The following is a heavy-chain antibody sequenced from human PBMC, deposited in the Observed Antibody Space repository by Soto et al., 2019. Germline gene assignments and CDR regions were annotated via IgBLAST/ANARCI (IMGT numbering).Heavy chain of an antibody. J-gene: IGHJ6*03. Sequence: GASGKVCCKTSGYTFTGYYLHWVRHAPGQGFEWLGWINPYTGDTNYAQNFQGWVTMTRDMSIRTAYMELSRLRSDDTAVYYCARGRTLLWFGESSHYNMDVWRQGTTVTVSS. D-gene: IGHD3-10*01. CDR1: GYTFTGYY. CDR3: ARGRTLLWFGESSHYNMDV. CDR2: INPYTGDT. V-gene: IGHV1-2*04.